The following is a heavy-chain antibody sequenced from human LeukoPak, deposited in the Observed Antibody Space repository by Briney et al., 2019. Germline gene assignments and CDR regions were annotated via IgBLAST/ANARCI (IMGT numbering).Heavy chain of an antibody. D-gene: IGHD3-22*01. CDR3: AKHYDISGYYPY. V-gene: IGHV3-23*01. J-gene: IGHJ4*02. Sequence: PGGSLRLSCAASGFTFSSYAMSWVRQAPGKGLEWVSAISNSGGGTYYADSVKGRFTISRDNSKNTLYLQMNSLRAEDTAVYYCAKHYDISGYYPYWGQGTLVTVSS. CDR1: GFTFSSYA. CDR2: ISNSGGGT.